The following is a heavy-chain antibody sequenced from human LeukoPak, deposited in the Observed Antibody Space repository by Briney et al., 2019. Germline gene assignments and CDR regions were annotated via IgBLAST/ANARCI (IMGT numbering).Heavy chain of an antibody. CDR3: ASFARDFWSGYYFDY. CDR1: GFTFSDYY. Sequence: GGSLRLSCAASGFTFSDYYMSWIRQAPGKGLEWVSYISSSGSTIHYADSVKGRFTISRDNAKNSLYLQMNSLRAEDTAVYYCASFARDFWSGYYFDYWGQGTLVTVSS. D-gene: IGHD3-3*01. V-gene: IGHV3-11*01. J-gene: IGHJ4*02. CDR2: ISSSGSTI.